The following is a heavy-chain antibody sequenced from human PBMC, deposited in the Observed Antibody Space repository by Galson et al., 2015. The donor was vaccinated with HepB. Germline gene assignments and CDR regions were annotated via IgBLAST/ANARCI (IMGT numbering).Heavy chain of an antibody. CDR2: FDPEDGET. J-gene: IGHJ6*02. CDR1: GYTLTELS. CDR3: ATDTRILAQDPNYYYYGMDV. V-gene: IGHV1-24*01. Sequence: SVKVSCKVSGYTLTELSMHWVRQAPGKGLEWMGGFDPEDGETIYAQKFQGRVTMTEDTSTDTAYMELSSLRSEDTAVYYCATDTRILAQDPNYYYYGMDVWGQGTTVTVSS.